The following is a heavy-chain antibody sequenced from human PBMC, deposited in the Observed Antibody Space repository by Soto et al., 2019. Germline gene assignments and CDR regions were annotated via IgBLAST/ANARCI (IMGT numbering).Heavy chain of an antibody. CDR1: GFTFSSYW. D-gene: IGHD1-26*01. J-gene: IGHJ3*02. Sequence: GGSLRLSCAASGFTFSSYWMSWVRQAPGKGLEWVANIKQDGSEKYYVDSVKVRFTISRDNAKNSLYLQMNSLRAEDTAVYYCAGYPRWDSGPQDAFDIWGQGTMVTVSS. V-gene: IGHV3-7*01. CDR3: AGYPRWDSGPQDAFDI. CDR2: IKQDGSEK.